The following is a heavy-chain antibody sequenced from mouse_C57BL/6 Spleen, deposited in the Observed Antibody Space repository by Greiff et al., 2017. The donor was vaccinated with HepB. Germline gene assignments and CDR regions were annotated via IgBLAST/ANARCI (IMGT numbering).Heavy chain of an antibody. Sequence: QVQLQQPGAELVRPGSSVKLSCKASGYTFTSYWMHWVKQRPIQGLEWIGNIDPSDRETHYNQKFKDKATLTVDKSSSTAYMQLSSLTSEDSAVYYCARSSYYDYDDYFDYWGQGTTLTVSS. J-gene: IGHJ2*01. CDR3: ARSSYYDYDDYFDY. CDR1: GYTFTSYW. CDR2: IDPSDRET. V-gene: IGHV1-52*01. D-gene: IGHD2-4*01.